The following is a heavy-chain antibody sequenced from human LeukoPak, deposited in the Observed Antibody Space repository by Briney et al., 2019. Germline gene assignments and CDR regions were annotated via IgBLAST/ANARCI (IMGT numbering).Heavy chain of an antibody. CDR3: ARLGANFADF. D-gene: IGHD1-7*01. CDR1: GDSVSSNSAA. CDR2: TYYRSRWYT. Sequence: SQTLSLTCAISGDSVSSNSAAWNWIRQSPSRGLEWLGRTYYRSRWYTDYAVSVKSRINISPDTSRNQFSLKLDSVTPEDTAVYYCARLGANFADFWGQGTLVTVSS. V-gene: IGHV6-1*01. J-gene: IGHJ4*02.